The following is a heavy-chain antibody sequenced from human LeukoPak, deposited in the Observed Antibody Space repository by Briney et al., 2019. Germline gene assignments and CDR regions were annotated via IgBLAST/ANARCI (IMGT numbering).Heavy chain of an antibody. CDR2: ISGSGGST. D-gene: IGHD6-6*01. J-gene: IGHJ4*02. Sequence: GGSLRLSCAASGFTFSSYAMSWVRQAPGKGLEWASAISGSGGSTYYADPVKGRFTITRDNSKNTLYLKMNSLRAEDTAVYYCAKDRGAYSSSSKAAVVYWGQGTLVTVSS. CDR1: GFTFSSYA. V-gene: IGHV3-23*01. CDR3: AKDRGAYSSSSKAAVVY.